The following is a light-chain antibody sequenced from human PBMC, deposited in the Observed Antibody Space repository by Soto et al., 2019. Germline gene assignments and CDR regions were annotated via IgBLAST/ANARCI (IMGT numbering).Light chain of an antibody. J-gene: IGKJ3*01. CDR2: GAS. Sequence: EIVMTQSPATLSVSPGERATLSCRASQSVSSNLAWYQQKPGQAPRLLIYGASTRATGIPARFSGSGSGTEFPLTISSLQSADFAVYYCQQYNNWPPLTFGPGTKVDIK. V-gene: IGKV3-15*01. CDR1: QSVSSN. CDR3: QQYNNWPPLT.